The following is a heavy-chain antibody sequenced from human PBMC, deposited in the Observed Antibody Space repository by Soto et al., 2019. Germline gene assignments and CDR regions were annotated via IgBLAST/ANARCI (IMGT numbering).Heavy chain of an antibody. CDR2: ISGSGGST. D-gene: IGHD6-19*01. CDR1: GFTFSSYA. V-gene: IGHV3-23*01. J-gene: IGHJ5*02. Sequence: VGSLRLSCAASGFTFSSYAMSWVRQAPGKGLEWVSAISGSGGSTYYADSVKGRFTISRDNSKNTLYLQMNSLRAEDTAVYYCAKGHRSGWYFPRFDPWGQGTLVTVSS. CDR3: AKGHRSGWYFPRFDP.